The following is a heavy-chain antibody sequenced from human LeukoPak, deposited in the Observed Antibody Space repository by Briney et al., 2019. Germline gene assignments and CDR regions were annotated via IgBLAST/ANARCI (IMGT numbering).Heavy chain of an antibody. CDR2: ISYDGSNK. Sequence: GGSLRLSCAASGFTFSSYAMHWVRQAPGKGLEWVAVISYDGSNKYYADSVKGRFTISRDNSKNTLYLQMNSLRAEDTAVYYCARAGSSGYYSYFDYWGQGTLVTVSS. V-gene: IGHV3-30*04. J-gene: IGHJ4*02. CDR3: ARAGSSGYYSYFDY. D-gene: IGHD3-22*01. CDR1: GFTFSSYA.